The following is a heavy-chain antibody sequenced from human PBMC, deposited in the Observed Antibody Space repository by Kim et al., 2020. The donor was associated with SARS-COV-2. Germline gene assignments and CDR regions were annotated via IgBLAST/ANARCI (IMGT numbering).Heavy chain of an antibody. CDR1: GFTFSNDS. CDR2: INSNSGSTSS. V-gene: IGHV3-15*01. J-gene: IGHJ5*01. D-gene: IGHD3-16*01. CDR3: AKDRTYAYS. Sequence: GGSLRLSCAASGFTFSNDSMSWVRQAPGKGLEWVCRINSNSGSTSSDDSATGRGTISIYNSKTTHTLQMQINRLKTEAASDYDYAKDRTYAYSWG.